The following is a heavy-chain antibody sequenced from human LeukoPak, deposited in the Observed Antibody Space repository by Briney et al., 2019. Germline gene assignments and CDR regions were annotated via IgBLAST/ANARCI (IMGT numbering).Heavy chain of an antibody. V-gene: IGHV1-2*02. CDR3: ARDRPVGGDPPYNWFDP. Sequence: ASVKVSCKASGYTFTSYGISWVRQAPGQGLEWMGWINPNSGGTNYAQKFQGRVTMTRDTSISTAYMELSRLRSDDTAVYYCARDRPVGGDPPYNWFDPWGQGTLVTVSS. CDR1: GYTFTSYG. D-gene: IGHD4-17*01. J-gene: IGHJ5*02. CDR2: INPNSGGT.